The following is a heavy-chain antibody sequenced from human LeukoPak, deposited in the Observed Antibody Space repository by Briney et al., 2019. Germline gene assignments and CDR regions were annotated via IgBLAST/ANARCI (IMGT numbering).Heavy chain of an antibody. CDR3: AKGSNYDFWSGYYFDY. J-gene: IGHJ4*02. V-gene: IGHV3-9*01. CDR1: GFIFDDYA. Sequence: PGRSLRLPCAASGFIFDDYAMHWVRQAPGKGLEWVSCIHWNSGSMGYAESVKGRVTISRDKAKNSLYLKMNNLRAEDTALYYCAKGSNYDFWSGYYFDYWGQGALVTVSS. CDR2: IHWNSGSM. D-gene: IGHD3-3*01.